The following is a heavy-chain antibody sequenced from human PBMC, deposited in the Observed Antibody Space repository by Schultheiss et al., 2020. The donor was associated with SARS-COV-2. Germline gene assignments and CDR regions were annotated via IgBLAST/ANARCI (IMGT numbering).Heavy chain of an antibody. J-gene: IGHJ4*02. CDR1: GGFFSGYY. D-gene: IGHD2-2*01. CDR3: ARDGPGSDY. Sequence: SQTLSLTCAVYGGFFSGYYWSWIRQPAGKGLEWIGRIYTSGSTNYNPSLKSRVTISVDTSKNQFSLKLSSVTAADTAVYYCARDGPGSDYWGQGTLVTVSS. CDR2: IYTSGST. V-gene: IGHV4-4*07.